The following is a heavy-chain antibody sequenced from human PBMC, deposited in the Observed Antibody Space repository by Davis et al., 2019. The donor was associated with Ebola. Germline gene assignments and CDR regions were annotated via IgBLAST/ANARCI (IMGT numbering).Heavy chain of an antibody. CDR2: ISSSGSTI. D-gene: IGHD6-19*01. CDR1: GSTFSDYY. CDR3: AKLNGGWSMADDY. V-gene: IGHV3-11*01. Sequence: GGSLRLSCAASGSTFSDYYMSWIRQAPGKGLEWVSYISSSGSTIYYADSVKGRFTISRDNAKNSLYLQMNSLRAEDTAVYYCAKLNGGWSMADDYWGQGTLATVSS. J-gene: IGHJ4*02.